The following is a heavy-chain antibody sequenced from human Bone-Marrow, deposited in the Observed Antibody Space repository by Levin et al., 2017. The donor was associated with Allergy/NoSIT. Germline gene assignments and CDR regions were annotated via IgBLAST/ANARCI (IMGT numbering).Heavy chain of an antibody. CDR2: IIPILGIA. D-gene: IGHD3-22*01. Sequence: ASVKVSCKASGGTFSSYAISWVRQAPGQGLEWMGRIIPILGIANYAQKFQGRVTITADKSTSTAYMELSSLRSEDTAVYYCARDYDSSGSTPPWGQGTLVTVSS. CDR1: GGTFSSYA. J-gene: IGHJ5*02. CDR3: ARDYDSSGSTPP. V-gene: IGHV1-69*04.